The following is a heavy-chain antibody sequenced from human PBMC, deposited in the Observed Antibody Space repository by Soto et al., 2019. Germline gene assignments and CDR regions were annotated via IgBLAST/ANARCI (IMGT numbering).Heavy chain of an antibody. CDR3: ARDAKCRGGYNWGWSCYGMDV. V-gene: IGHV1-69*12. J-gene: IGHJ6*02. CDR1: GGTFSSYA. CDR2: IIPIFGTA. Sequence: QVQLVQSGAEVKKPGSSVKVSCKASGGTFSSYAISWVRQAPGQGLEWMGGIIPIFGTANYAQKFQGRVTITADESTSTAYMELSSLRSEDTAVYYCARDAKCRGGYNWGWSCYGMDVWGQGTTVTVSS. D-gene: IGHD5-12*01.